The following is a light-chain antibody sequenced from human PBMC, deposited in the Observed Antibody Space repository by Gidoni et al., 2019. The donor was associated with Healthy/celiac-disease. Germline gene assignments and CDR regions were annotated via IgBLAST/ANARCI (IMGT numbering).Light chain of an antibody. CDR1: QSSPQSTVYIY. J-gene: IGKJ1*01. V-gene: IGKV2-28*01. Sequence: IAMTQSPLSLPGTPGEPASNPCRSSQSSPQSTVYIYLDWYLQKPGQSPQLLIYSGSSRASGVPDRFSGSGSGTDFTLKISRVEAEDVGVYYCMQALQTPRTFGQGTKVEIK. CDR3: MQALQTPRT. CDR2: SGS.